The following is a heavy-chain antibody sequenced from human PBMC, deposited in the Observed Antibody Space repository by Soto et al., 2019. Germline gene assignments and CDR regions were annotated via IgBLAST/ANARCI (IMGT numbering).Heavy chain of an antibody. Sequence: ASVKVSCKASGYNFTSYGISWVRQAPGQGLEWMGWISAYNGNTNYAQKLQGRVTMTTDTSTSTAYMELRSLRSDDTAVYYCARDRFRGVMHNWFDPWGQGTLVNVAS. D-gene: IGHD3-16*01. J-gene: IGHJ5*02. CDR2: ISAYNGNT. CDR3: ARDRFRGVMHNWFDP. V-gene: IGHV1-18*01. CDR1: GYNFTSYG.